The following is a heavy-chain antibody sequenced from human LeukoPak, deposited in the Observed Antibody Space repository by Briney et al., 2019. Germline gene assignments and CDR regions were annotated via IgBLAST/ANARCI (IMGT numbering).Heavy chain of an antibody. Sequence: SETLSLTCAVYGGSFSGYYWSWIRQPPGKGLEWIGYIYYSGSTNYNPSLKSRVTISVDTSKNQFSLKLSSVTAADTAVYYCARHLVYSSNWYFDLWGRGTLVTVSS. J-gene: IGHJ2*01. D-gene: IGHD6-13*01. V-gene: IGHV4-59*08. CDR2: IYYSGST. CDR1: GGSFSGYY. CDR3: ARHLVYSSNWYFDL.